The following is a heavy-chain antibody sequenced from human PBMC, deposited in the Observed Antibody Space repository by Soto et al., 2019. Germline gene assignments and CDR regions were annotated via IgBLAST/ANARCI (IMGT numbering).Heavy chain of an antibody. CDR2: ITSDGDST. D-gene: IGHD2-15*01. J-gene: IGHJ4*02. V-gene: IGHV3-64D*06. Sequence: PGGSLRRSCSVLGFTCINYEKHWVGQAPGKGLEYVSGITSDGDSTWHADSVKDRFTISRDNSKNTLFLQMSSLRVEDTAIYFCVKGNQLLRYYFGFWGPGTLVTVSS. CDR3: VKGNQLLRYYFGF. CDR1: GFTCINYE.